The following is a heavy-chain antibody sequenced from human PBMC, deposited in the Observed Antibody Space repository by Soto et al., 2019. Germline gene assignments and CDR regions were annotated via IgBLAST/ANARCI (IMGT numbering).Heavy chain of an antibody. CDR3: AKEDTAMGGAFDI. Sequence: GGSLRLSCAASGFTFDDYAMHWVRQAPGKGLEWVSGISWNSGSIGYADSVKGRFTISRDNAKNSRYLQMNSLRAENTALYYCAKEDTAMGGAFDIWGQGTMVTV. D-gene: IGHD5-18*01. V-gene: IGHV3-9*01. CDR1: GFTFDDYA. CDR2: ISWNSGSI. J-gene: IGHJ3*02.